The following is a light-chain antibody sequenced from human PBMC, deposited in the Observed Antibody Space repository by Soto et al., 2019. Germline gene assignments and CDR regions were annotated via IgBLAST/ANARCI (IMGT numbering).Light chain of an antibody. J-gene: IGLJ1*01. CDR3: SSYTSSSTPYV. CDR2: EVS. V-gene: IGLV2-14*02. CDR1: SSDVGIYNL. Sequence: QSVLTQPASVSGSPGQSIAISCAGTSSDVGIYNLVSWYQQHPGKAPKLIIYEVSKRPSGVSDRFSGSKSGSTASLTISGLQAEDEADYYCSSYTSSSTPYVFGTGTKVTVL.